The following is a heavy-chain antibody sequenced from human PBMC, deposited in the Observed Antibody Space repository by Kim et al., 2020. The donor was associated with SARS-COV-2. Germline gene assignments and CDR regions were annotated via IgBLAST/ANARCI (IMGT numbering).Heavy chain of an antibody. V-gene: IGHV4-31*03. D-gene: IGHD3-10*01. Sequence: SETLSLTCTVSGGSISSGGYYWSWIRQHPGKGLEWIGYIYYSGSTYYNPSLKSRVTISVDTSKNQFSLKLSSVTAADTAVYYCARVKGLVGSGSYYFDYWGQGTLVTVSS. J-gene: IGHJ4*02. CDR1: GGSISSGGYY. CDR2: IYYSGST. CDR3: ARVKGLVGSGSYYFDY.